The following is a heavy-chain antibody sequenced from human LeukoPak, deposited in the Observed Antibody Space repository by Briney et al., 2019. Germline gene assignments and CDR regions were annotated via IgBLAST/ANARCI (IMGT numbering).Heavy chain of an antibody. CDR1: GGSISSGDYY. J-gene: IGHJ2*01. V-gene: IGHV4-30-4*01. D-gene: IGHD3-22*01. CDR2: IYYSGST. Sequence: SETLSLTCTVSGGSISSGDYYWSWIRQPPGKGLEWIEYIYYSGSTYYNPSLKSRVTISVDTSKNQFSLKLSSVTAADTAVYYCARNYYDSSGYSKWYFDLWGRGTLVAVSS. CDR3: ARNYYDSSGYSKWYFDL.